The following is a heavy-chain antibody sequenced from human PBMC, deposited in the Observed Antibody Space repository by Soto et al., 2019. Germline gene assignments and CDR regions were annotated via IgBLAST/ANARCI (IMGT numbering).Heavy chain of an antibody. D-gene: IGHD3-22*01. CDR1: GATFTSYS. CDR3: AREEYYDSSGYPDY. V-gene: IGHV1-3*01. Sequence: SARVPFTASGATFTSYSMHWVRQARVQRLEWMGCINAGNGNTKYSQKFQGRVTITRDTSASTAYMELSSLRSEDTAVYYCAREEYYDSSGYPDYWGQGTLVTVSS. J-gene: IGHJ4*02. CDR2: INAGNGNT.